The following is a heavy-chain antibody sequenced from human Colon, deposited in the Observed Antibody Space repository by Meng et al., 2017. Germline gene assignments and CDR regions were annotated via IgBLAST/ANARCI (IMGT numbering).Heavy chain of an antibody. V-gene: IGHV3-15*01. CDR3: TTDRMFYYDTSGAGH. D-gene: IGHD3-22*01. CDR1: GFTFSDAW. Sequence: EEQVVESGGGLVKPGGSLRLSCAASGFTFSDAWMSGVRQAPGKGLEWVGRIKTKSDVGTVDYAAPVKGRFTISRDDSKNTLYLQMNSLKIEDTGVYFCTTDRMFYYDTSGAGHWGQGTLVTVSS. J-gene: IGHJ4*02. CDR2: IKTKSDVGTV.